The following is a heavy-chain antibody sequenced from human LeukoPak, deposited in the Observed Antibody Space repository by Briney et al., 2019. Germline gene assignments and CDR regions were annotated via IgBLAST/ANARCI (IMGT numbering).Heavy chain of an antibody. CDR2: ISYDGSNK. V-gene: IGHV3-30*18. CDR3: AKEGYYDSSGYYPGWYFDL. J-gene: IGHJ2*01. Sequence: GGSLRLSSAASGFTFSSYGMHWVRQAPGKGLEWVAVISYDGSNKYYADSVKGRFTISRDNSKNTLYLQMNSLRAEDTAVYYCAKEGYYDSSGYYPGWYFDLWGRGTLVTVSS. D-gene: IGHD3-22*01. CDR1: GFTFSSYG.